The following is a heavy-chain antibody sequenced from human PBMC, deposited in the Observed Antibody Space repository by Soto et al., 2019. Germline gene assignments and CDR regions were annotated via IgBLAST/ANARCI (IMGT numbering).Heavy chain of an antibody. D-gene: IGHD1-26*01. CDR3: AKPVYSGSYYGIGYYFDY. J-gene: IGHJ4*02. CDR1: GFTFSSYG. CDR2: ISYDGSNK. Sequence: PVGSLRLSCAASGFTFSSYGMHWVRQAPGKGLEWVAVISYDGSNKYYADSVKGRFTISRDNSKNTLYLQMNSLRAEDTAVYYCAKPVYSGSYYGIGYYFDYWGQGTLVTVSS. V-gene: IGHV3-30*18.